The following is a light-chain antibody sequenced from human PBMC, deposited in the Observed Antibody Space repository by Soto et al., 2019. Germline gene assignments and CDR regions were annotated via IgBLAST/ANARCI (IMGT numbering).Light chain of an antibody. J-gene: IGKJ1*01. Sequence: EIVLTQSPGTLSLSPGDIATLSCRASQSVSSSFLAWYQQRPGQAPRLVMYGASTRADGIPARFTGSGSGTEFTLTISSLQSEDFALYYCQQYHIWPPWTSGQGTKVDIK. V-gene: IGKV3-15*01. CDR2: GAS. CDR3: QQYHIWPPWT. CDR1: QSVSSSF.